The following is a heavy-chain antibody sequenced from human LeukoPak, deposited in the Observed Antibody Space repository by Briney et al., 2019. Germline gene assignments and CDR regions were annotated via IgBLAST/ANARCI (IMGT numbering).Heavy chain of an antibody. CDR2: IYYSGRS. CDR3: ARAPLSSAYLHYYSMDV. CDR1: GGSISSSTDS. J-gene: IGHJ6*03. D-gene: IGHD3-3*01. V-gene: IGHV4-39*07. Sequence: SETLSLTCTVSGGSISSSTDSWGWIRQPPGKGLEWIGSIYYSGRSYYKVSLRSRVTISVDTSNNQFSLKLSSVTAADTALYYCARAPLSSAYLHYYSMDVWGKGTTVTVSS.